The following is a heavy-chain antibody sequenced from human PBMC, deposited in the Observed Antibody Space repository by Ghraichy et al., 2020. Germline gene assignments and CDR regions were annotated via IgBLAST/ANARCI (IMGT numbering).Heavy chain of an antibody. CDR1: GGSISSGDYY. CDR3: ARDRRSRYFDGWFDP. D-gene: IGHD3-9*01. J-gene: IGHJ5*02. Sequence: SETLSLTCTVSGGSISSGDYYWSWIRQPPGKGLEWIGYIYYSGSTYYNPSLKSRVTISVDTSKNQFSLKLSSVTAADTAVYYCARDRRSRYFDGWFDPWGQGTLVTVSS. CDR2: IYYSGST. V-gene: IGHV4-30-4*01.